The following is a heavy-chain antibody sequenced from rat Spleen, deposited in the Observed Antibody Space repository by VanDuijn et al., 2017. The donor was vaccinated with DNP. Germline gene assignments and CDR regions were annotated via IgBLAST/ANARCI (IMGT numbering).Heavy chain of an antibody. CDR3: ARHPSGGILLDY. CDR2: INYDGNIT. D-gene: IGHD1-11*01. J-gene: IGHJ2*01. CDR1: RFTFSNYD. V-gene: IGHV5-7*01. Sequence: EVQLVESGGGLVQPGRSMKLSCATSRFTFSNYDMAWVRQAPKKGLEWVATINYDGNITYYRDSVKGRLTISRDNAKSTLYLQMDSLGSDDTATYYCARHPSGGILLDYWGQGVMVTVSS.